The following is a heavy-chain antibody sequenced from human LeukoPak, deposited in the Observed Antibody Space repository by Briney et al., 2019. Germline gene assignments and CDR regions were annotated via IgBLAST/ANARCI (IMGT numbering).Heavy chain of an antibody. J-gene: IGHJ5*02. V-gene: IGHV3-23*01. D-gene: IGHD4-17*01. CDR3: ARGYGDYGWFDP. Sequence: GGSLRLSCVASGFTFSTYGMSWVRQAPGKGLEWVSAISGSGGSTYYADSVKGRFTISRDNSKNTLYLQMNSLRAEDTAFYYCARGYGDYGWFDPWGQGTLVTVSS. CDR1: GFTFSTYG. CDR2: ISGSGGST.